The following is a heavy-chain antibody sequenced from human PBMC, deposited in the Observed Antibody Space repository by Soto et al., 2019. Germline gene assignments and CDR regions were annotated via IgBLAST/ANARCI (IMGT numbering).Heavy chain of an antibody. CDR3: ARDPIRDHDNPSFGWHYYGMDV. D-gene: IGHD3-3*01. CDR1: GGTFSSYG. V-gene: IGHV1-69*06. Sequence: ASVKVSCKASGGTFSSYGITWLRQAPGQGLEWMGEIIPIFRTANYAQKFQGRVTITADKSTSTAYMKRSSMRPEYTAVYYCARDPIRDHDNPSFGWHYYGMDVWGQGTTVTVSS. CDR2: IIPIFRTA. J-gene: IGHJ6*02.